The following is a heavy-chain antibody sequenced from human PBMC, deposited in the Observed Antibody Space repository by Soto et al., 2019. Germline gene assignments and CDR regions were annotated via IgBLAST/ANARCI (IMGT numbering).Heavy chain of an antibody. Sequence: SLRLSCAASGFTFSSYGMHWVRQAPGKGLEWAAVIWYDGSNKYYAESVKGRFTISRDNSKNTLYLQMNSLRAEDTAVYYCARDSHVGSGWQLTADYWGQGTLVTVSS. CDR2: IWYDGSNK. CDR3: ARDSHVGSGWQLTADY. J-gene: IGHJ4*02. V-gene: IGHV3-33*01. D-gene: IGHD6-19*01. CDR1: GFTFSSYG.